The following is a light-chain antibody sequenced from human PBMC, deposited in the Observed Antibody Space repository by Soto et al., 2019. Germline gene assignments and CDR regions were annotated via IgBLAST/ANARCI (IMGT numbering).Light chain of an antibody. V-gene: IGKV3-11*01. J-gene: IGKJ4*01. Sequence: EVVLTQTPATLSLSPGERATLSCRASQSVYSYLAWYQQKPGQPPRLLISDVSNRATGIPARFSGSGYGTDFTLTISSLEPEDFAVYYCQHRNDWPFTVGGGTKVEIK. CDR3: QHRNDWPFT. CDR1: QSVYSY. CDR2: DVS.